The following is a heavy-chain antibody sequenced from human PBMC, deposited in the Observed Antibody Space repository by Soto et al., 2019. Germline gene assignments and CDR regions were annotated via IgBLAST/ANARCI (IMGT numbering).Heavy chain of an antibody. D-gene: IGHD3-22*01. CDR1: GYTFTRYG. J-gene: IGHJ6*02. CDR3: ARGGFYDSSGARNYYYYGMNV. CDR2: ISGYDGYT. V-gene: IGHV1-18*01. Sequence: ASVKVSCKASGYTFTRYGISWVRQAPGQGLEWMGWISGYDGYTNYAQILQGRVSMTTDTSTKTAYMELRSLRSDDTAMYYCARGGFYDSSGARNYYYYGMNVWGQGTTVTVS.